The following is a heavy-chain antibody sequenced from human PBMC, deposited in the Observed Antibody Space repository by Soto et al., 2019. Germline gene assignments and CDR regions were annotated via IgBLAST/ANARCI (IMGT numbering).Heavy chain of an antibody. Sequence: SLTCTVSGGSISSYYWSWIRQPPGKGLEWIGYIYYSGSTNYNPSLKSRVTISVDTSKNQFSLKLSSVTAADTAVYYCARVTYYYDSSVSLALDVWGQGTTVTVSS. D-gene: IGHD3-22*01. CDR2: IYYSGST. V-gene: IGHV4-59*01. J-gene: IGHJ6*02. CDR1: GGSISSYY. CDR3: ARVTYYYDSSVSLALDV.